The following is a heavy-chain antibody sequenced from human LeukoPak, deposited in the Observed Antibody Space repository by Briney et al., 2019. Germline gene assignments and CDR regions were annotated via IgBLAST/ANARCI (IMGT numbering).Heavy chain of an antibody. CDR3: ANYGIAMVRGVMTQYYYYYMDV. V-gene: IGHV3-30*02. D-gene: IGHD3-10*01. Sequence: GGSLRLSCAASGFTFSSYGMHWVRQAPGKGLEWVAFIRYDGSNKYYADSVKGRFTISRDNSKNTLYLQMNSLRAEDTAVYYCANYGIAMVRGVMTQYYYYYMDVWGKETTVTISS. CDR2: IRYDGSNK. CDR1: GFTFSSYG. J-gene: IGHJ6*03.